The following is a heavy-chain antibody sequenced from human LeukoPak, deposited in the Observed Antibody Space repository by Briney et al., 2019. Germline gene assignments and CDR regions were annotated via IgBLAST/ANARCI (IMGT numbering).Heavy chain of an antibody. D-gene: IGHD3-16*01. J-gene: IGHJ5*02. CDR1: GGSFSNYY. CDR2: INHSGST. Sequence: SETLSLTCAVYGGSFSNYYWSWIRQPPGKGLEWIGEINHSGSTSYNPSLKSRVTMSVDTSKNQFSLKLSSVTAADTAVYYCARESGSYLWRSWLNPWGQGTLVTVSS. CDR3: ARESGSYLWRSWLNP. V-gene: IGHV4-34*01.